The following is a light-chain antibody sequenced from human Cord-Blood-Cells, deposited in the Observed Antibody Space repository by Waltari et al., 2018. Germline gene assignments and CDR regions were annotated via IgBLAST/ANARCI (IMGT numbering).Light chain of an antibody. CDR2: DGS. CDR1: SSDVGGYNL. J-gene: IGLJ3*02. V-gene: IGLV2-23*01. Sequence: QSALTQPASVSGSPGQSITISCTGTSSDVGGYNLVSWYQQHPGKAPKLMIYDGSKRPSGFSNRFSGSKSGNTASLTISGLQAEDEADYYCCSYAGSSTWVFGGGTKLTVL. CDR3: CSYAGSSTWV.